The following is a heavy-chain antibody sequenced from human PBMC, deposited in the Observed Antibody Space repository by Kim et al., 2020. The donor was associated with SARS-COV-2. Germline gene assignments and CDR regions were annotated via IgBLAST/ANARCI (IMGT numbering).Heavy chain of an antibody. D-gene: IGHD3-10*01. CDR3: AKGPPPYYYGSGSPYYFDY. J-gene: IGHJ4*02. V-gene: IGHV3-23*01. Sequence: GGSLRLSCAASGFTFSSYAMSWVRQAPGKGLEWVSAISGSGGSTYYADSVKGRFTISRDNSKNTLYLQMNSLRAEDTAVYYCAKGPPPYYYGSGSPYYFDYWGQGTLVTVSS. CDR1: GFTFSSYA. CDR2: ISGSGGST.